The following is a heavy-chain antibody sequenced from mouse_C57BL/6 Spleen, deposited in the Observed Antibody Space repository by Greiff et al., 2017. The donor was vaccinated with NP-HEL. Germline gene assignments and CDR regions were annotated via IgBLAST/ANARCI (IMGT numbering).Heavy chain of an antibody. Sequence: QVQLKQPGAELVMPGASVKLSCKASGYTFTSYWMHWVKQRPGQGLEWIGEIDPSYSYTNYNQKFKGKSTLTVDKSSSTAYMQLSSLTSEDSAVYYCARWNYGSSYFDYWGQGTTLTVSS. CDR3: ARWNYGSSYFDY. V-gene: IGHV1-69*01. CDR1: GYTFTSYW. J-gene: IGHJ2*01. D-gene: IGHD1-1*01. CDR2: IDPSYSYT.